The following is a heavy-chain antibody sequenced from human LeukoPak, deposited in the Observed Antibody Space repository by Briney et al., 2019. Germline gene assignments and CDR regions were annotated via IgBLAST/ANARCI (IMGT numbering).Heavy chain of an antibody. CDR2: IYYSGST. Sequence: SETLSLTCTVSGGSISSHYWGWIRQPPGKGLEWIGYIYYSGSTNYNPSLKSRVTISVDTSKNQFSLKLSSVTAADTAVYYCARARRGDGYNYYYYYMDVWGKGTTVTVSS. CDR1: GGSISSHY. J-gene: IGHJ6*03. CDR3: ARARRGDGYNYYYYYMDV. V-gene: IGHV4-59*11. D-gene: IGHD5-24*01.